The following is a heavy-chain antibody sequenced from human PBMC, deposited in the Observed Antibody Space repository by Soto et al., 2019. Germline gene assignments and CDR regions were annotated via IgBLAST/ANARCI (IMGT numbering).Heavy chain of an antibody. CDR3: ARAPQTVAGAGIWY. CDR1: GYTFTSYG. CDR2: ISGYNGDT. V-gene: IGHV1-18*04. Sequence: ASVKVSCKASGYTFTSYGISCVRQAPGQGFEWMGWISGYNGDTNYAQKRQGRVTMTTDTSTSTAYMELRSLRSDDTAVYYCARAPQTVAGAGIWYWGQGTLVTVSS. D-gene: IGHD6-13*01. J-gene: IGHJ4*02.